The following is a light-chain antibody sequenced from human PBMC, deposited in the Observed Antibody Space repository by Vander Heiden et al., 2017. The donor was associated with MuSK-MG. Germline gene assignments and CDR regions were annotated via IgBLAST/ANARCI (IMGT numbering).Light chain of an antibody. CDR2: AAS. CDR3: QQDNSAPLT. V-gene: IGKV1-27*01. J-gene: IGKJ5*01. CDR1: QGISNY. Sequence: DLPMNQAPTPLSASVGDRVTITCRASQGISNYLAWYQQKPGKVPKLLVYAASTLQSGVPSRFSGSGSGTDFTLTISSLQPEDVATYYCQQDNSAPLTFGEGTRLEIK.